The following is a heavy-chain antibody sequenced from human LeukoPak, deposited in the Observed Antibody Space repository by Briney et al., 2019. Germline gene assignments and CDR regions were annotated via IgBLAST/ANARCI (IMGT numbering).Heavy chain of an antibody. J-gene: IGHJ4*02. D-gene: IGHD3-22*01. V-gene: IGHV4-34*01. CDR2: TKHSGST. Sequence: SETLSLTCDVYGGSFSGYYWSWIRQPPGKGLEWIGETKHSGSTNNNPSLKSRVTISVDTSKNQFSLKLSSVTAADTAVYYCAGYYYYDSSGYCLDYWGQGTLVTVSS. CDR3: AGYYYYDSSGYCLDY. CDR1: GGSFSGYY.